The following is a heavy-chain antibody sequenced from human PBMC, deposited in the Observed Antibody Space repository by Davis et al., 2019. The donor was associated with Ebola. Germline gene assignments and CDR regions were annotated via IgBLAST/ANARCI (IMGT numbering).Heavy chain of an antibody. V-gene: IGHV3-21*04. CDR2: ISSSSSYI. CDR1: GFTFSSYS. Sequence: GESLKISCAASGFTFSSYSMNWVRQAPGKGLEWVSSISSSSSYIYYADSVKGRFTISRDNAKNSLYLQMNSLRAEDTAVYYCAKDLKGMVRGVFDYWGQGTLVTVSS. CDR3: AKDLKGMVRGVFDY. J-gene: IGHJ4*02. D-gene: IGHD3-10*01.